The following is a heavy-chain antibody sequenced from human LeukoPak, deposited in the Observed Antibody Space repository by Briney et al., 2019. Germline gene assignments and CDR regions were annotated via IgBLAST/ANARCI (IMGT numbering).Heavy chain of an antibody. J-gene: IGHJ4*02. CDR2: INQGASEK. D-gene: IGHD6-13*01. Sequence: PGGSLRLSCAASGLTFSGYWMSWVRQAPGKGLEWVANINQGASEKYYVDSVRGRFTISRDNAKNSLYLQMTSLRAEDTALYYCAKDIRMAAAAPTDCWGQGTLVTVSS. V-gene: IGHV3-7*03. CDR1: GLTFSGYW. CDR3: AKDIRMAAAAPTDC.